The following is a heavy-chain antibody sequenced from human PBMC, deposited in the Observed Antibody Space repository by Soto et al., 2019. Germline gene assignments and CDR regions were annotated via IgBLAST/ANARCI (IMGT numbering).Heavy chain of an antibody. CDR2: ISYDGSNK. CDR3: ANLVYGAYDYY. J-gene: IGHJ4*02. Sequence: GGSLRLSCAASGFTFSSYGMHWVRQAPGKGLEWVAVISYDGSNKYYADSVKGRFTISRDNPKNTLYLQMNSLRAEDTAVYYYANLVYGAYDYYWSQGTLVTVSS. D-gene: IGHD3-3*01. V-gene: IGHV3-30*18. CDR1: GFTFSSYG.